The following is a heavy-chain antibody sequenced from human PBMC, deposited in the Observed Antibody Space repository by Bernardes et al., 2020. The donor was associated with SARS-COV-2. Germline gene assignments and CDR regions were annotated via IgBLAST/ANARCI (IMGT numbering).Heavy chain of an antibody. CDR2: RKRDGSET. Sequence: SMRLSCAGSGFYFSDYWMTWVRQAPGKGLEWVANRKRDGSETYYVDSVKGRFPISRDNAKNLVFLQMNSRRAEDTAVFYCARYAGMDVWGQGTMVTVSS. D-gene: IGHD2-8*01. J-gene: IGHJ6*02. CDR3: ARYAGMDV. CDR1: GFYFSDYW. V-gene: IGHV3-7*03.